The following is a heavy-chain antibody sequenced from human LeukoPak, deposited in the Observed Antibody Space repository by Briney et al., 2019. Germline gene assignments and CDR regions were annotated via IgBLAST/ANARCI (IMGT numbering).Heavy chain of an antibody. CDR3: ARDPRGYSGYDEIDY. D-gene: IGHD5-12*01. V-gene: IGHV4-34*01. CDR2: INHSGST. CDR1: GGSFSGYY. J-gene: IGHJ4*02. Sequence: SETLSLTCAVYGGSFSGYYWSWIRQPPGKGLEWIGEINHSGSTNYNPSLKSRVSISVDTSKNHFSLKLSSVTAADTAVYYCARDPRGYSGYDEIDYWGQGTLVTVSS.